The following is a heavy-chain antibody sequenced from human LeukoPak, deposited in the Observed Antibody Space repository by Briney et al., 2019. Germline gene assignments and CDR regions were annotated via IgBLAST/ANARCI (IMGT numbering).Heavy chain of an antibody. Sequence: GGSLRLSCAASGFNLSTYWMSWVRQAPGKGLEWVANIKQDGSEKSYVDSVKGRFTFSRDNAKNSLYLQMNSLRAEDTAVYYCARERGYCSSTSCYTPGYWGQGTLVTVSS. J-gene: IGHJ4*02. D-gene: IGHD2-2*02. CDR3: ARERGYCSSTSCYTPGY. CDR1: GFNLSTYW. V-gene: IGHV3-7*01. CDR2: IKQDGSEK.